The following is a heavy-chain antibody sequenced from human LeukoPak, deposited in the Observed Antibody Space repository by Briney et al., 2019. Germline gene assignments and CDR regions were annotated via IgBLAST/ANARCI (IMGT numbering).Heavy chain of an antibody. CDR3: ARDPKPQGYCSSTSCYWRFDP. D-gene: IGHD2-2*01. V-gene: IGHV1-2*02. Sequence: GASVKVSCKASGYTFTGYYMHWVRQAPGQGLEWMGWTNPNSGGTNYAQKFQGRVTMTRDTSISTAYMELSRLRSDDTAVYYCARDPKPQGYCSSTSCYWRFDPWGQGTLVTVSS. J-gene: IGHJ5*02. CDR2: TNPNSGGT. CDR1: GYTFTGYY.